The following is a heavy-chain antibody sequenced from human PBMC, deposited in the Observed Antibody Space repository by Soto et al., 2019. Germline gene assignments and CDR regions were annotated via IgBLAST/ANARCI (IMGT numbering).Heavy chain of an antibody. CDR3: ARQAYCTHGVCHNNAFDI. J-gene: IGHJ3*02. D-gene: IGHD2-8*01. Sequence: EVQLVQSGAEVKKAGESLKISCKGSGYSFTSYWIGWVRQMPGRGLESMGIIYPGDSDTRYSPSFQGQVTISADKSISTAYLQWSSLKASDTAMYYCARQAYCTHGVCHNNAFDIWGQGTMVTVSS. CDR2: IYPGDSDT. V-gene: IGHV5-51*01. CDR1: GYSFTSYW.